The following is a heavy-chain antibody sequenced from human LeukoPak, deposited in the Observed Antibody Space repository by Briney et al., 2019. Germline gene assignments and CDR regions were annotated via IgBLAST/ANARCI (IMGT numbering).Heavy chain of an antibody. CDR1: ANTFTNSW. CDR3: ARLGYCSGGTCSSGYFYGMDV. J-gene: IGHJ6*02. CDR2: IFVGDSDT. Sequence: GESLKISCKASANTFTNSWIGWVRQMPGKGLEWMGIIFVGDSDTTYSPSSQGQVTISADRSISTAYLQWNSLKASDTAMYFCARLGYCSGGTCSSGYFYGMDVWGQGTTVTVSS. V-gene: IGHV5-51*01. D-gene: IGHD2-15*01.